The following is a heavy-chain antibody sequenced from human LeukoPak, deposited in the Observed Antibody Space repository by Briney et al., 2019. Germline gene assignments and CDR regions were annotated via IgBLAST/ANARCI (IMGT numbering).Heavy chain of an antibody. V-gene: IGHV1-18*01. CDR2: ISANNGNR. Sequence: ASVKVSCKASGYTFTSYGISWVRQAPGQGLEWMGWISANNGNRNYALKLQDRVSMTTDTSTSTAYMELRSLRSDDTAVYYCARQGYGGHSRGAADYWGQGTLVTVSS. CDR1: GYTFTSYG. D-gene: IGHD4-23*01. CDR3: ARQGYGGHSRGAADY. J-gene: IGHJ4*02.